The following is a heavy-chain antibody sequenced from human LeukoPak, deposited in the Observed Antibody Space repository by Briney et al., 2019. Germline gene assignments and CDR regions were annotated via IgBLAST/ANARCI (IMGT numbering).Heavy chain of an antibody. CDR2: ISYDGSNK. CDR1: GFTFSSYA. V-gene: IGHV3-30-3*01. D-gene: IGHD4-17*01. J-gene: IGHJ4*02. CDR3: ARGYGDSGFDY. Sequence: GGSLRLSCAASGFTFSSYAMHWVRQAPGKGLEWVAVISYDGSNKYYADSVKGRFTISRDNSKNTLYLQMNSLRAEDTAMYYCARGYGDSGFDYWGQGTLVTVSS.